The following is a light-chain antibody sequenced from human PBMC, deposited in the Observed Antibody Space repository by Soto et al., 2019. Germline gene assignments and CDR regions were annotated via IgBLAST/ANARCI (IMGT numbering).Light chain of an antibody. CDR3: CSYADGRIYF. CDR2: YVD. J-gene: IGLJ1*01. V-gene: IGLV2-14*03. Sequence: QSALTQPASVSGSPGQSITISCTGTSRDVGAYDYVSWYLQYPDKAPQLLIYYVDHRPSGVSSRFSGSKSGNTASLTISGLQAEDEGDYYCCSYADGRIYFLGTGTKVTVL. CDR1: SRDVGAYDY.